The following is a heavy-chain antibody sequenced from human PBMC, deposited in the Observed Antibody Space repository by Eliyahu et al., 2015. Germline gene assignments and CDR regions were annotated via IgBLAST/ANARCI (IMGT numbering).Heavy chain of an antibody. J-gene: IGHJ4*02. Sequence: QPGGSLRLSCAASGFFFSSYWMSWVRQAPGKGLEWVANINPDGSEEFSVDFLKGRFTIPRDNAKEXLFFHVNSXRVEXTAVYXXARAGXVAPWGADXWGQGTXVTVSS. D-gene: IGHD5-12*01. CDR2: INPDGSEE. CDR1: GFFFSSYW. V-gene: IGHV3-7*01. CDR3: ARAGXVAPWGADX.